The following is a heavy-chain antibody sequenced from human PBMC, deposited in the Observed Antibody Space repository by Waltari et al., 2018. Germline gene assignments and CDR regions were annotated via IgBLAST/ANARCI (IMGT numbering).Heavy chain of an antibody. Sequence: QVQLVQSGPEVKKPGSSVKVSCKASGGTFRNHAISWVRQAPGQGLEWMGGIIPLFGTSNYAQKIQGRVTITADESTTIAYMELSSLRSEDTAVYFCARGSYSSSWFNLKAFHIWGQGTMVTVSS. CDR3: ARGSYSSSWFNLKAFHI. D-gene: IGHD6-13*01. CDR2: IIPLFGTS. J-gene: IGHJ3*02. V-gene: IGHV1-69*01. CDR1: GGTFRNHA.